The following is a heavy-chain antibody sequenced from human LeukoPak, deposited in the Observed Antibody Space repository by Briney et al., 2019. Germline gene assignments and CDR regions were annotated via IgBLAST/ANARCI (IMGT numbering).Heavy chain of an antibody. CDR1: GGSISSYY. CDR2: IYYSGGT. Sequence: PPETLCLTCTVSGGSISSYYWSWIRQPPGKGLEWIGYIYYSGGTNYNPSLKSRVTISVDTSKNQFSLKLSSVTAADTAVYYCARQMPWRDDYGDYAYYFDYWGQGTRVRLSS. CDR3: ARQMPWRDDYGDYAYYFDY. D-gene: IGHD4-17*01. J-gene: IGHJ4*02. V-gene: IGHV4-59*08.